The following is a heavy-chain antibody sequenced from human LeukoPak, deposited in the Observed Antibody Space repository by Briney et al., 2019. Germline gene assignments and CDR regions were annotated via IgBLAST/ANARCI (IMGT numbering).Heavy chain of an antibody. CDR3: ARDLLCSNTNCYTDY. Sequence: GASVKVSCKASGYTFTSYGISWVRQAPGQGLEWMGWISAYNGNTNYAQKLQGRVTMTTDTSTSTAYMELRSLRSDDTAVYYCARDLLCSNTNCYTDYWGQGTLVTVSS. V-gene: IGHV1-18*01. CDR2: ISAYNGNT. J-gene: IGHJ4*02. CDR1: GYTFTSYG. D-gene: IGHD2-2*02.